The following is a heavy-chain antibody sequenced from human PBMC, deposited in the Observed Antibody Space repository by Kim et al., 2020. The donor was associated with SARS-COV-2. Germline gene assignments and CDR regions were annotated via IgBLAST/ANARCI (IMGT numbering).Heavy chain of an antibody. D-gene: IGHD4-17*01. V-gene: IGHV3-53*01. J-gene: IGHJ4*02. CDR3: ARIDYGDDY. CDR2: TT. Sequence: TTIYADSMTGRFTISRDNSKNTLYLQMTSLRAEDTAVYFCARIDYGDDYWGRGTLVTVSS.